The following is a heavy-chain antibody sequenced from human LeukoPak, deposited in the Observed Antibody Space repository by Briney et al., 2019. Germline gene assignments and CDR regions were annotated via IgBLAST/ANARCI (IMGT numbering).Heavy chain of an antibody. CDR2: INPSGGST. CDR1: GYTFTSYY. Sequence: ASVKVSCKASGYTFTSYYMHWVRQAPGQGLEWMGIINPSGGSTSYAQKFQGRVTMTGDTSTSTVYMELSSLRSEDTAVYYCARDLELRYFDWLIKNYGMDVWGQGTTVTVSS. V-gene: IGHV1-46*01. CDR3: ARDLELRYFDWLIKNYGMDV. D-gene: IGHD3-9*01. J-gene: IGHJ6*02.